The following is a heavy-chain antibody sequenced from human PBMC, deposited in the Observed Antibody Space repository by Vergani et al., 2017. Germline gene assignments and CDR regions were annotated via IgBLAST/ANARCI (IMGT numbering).Heavy chain of an antibody. D-gene: IGHD3-22*01. J-gene: IGHJ4*02. CDR1: GYSFTNYW. Sequence: EVQLVQSGAEVKKPGESLKISCQISGYSFTNYWIGWVRQMPGKGLEWMGIIHPADSDTRYTPSFQGQGTISVDKSISTAYLQRSSLRASDHAMYYCARLYGRDSSGSKYFDYWGQGTLVTVSS. CDR3: ARLYGRDSSGSKYFDY. CDR2: IHPADSDT. V-gene: IGHV5-51*01.